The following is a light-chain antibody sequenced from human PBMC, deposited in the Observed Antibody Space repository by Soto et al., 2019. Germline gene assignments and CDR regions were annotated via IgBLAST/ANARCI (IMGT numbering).Light chain of an antibody. CDR3: QQYNNWPSLT. V-gene: IGKV3-15*01. CDR2: GAS. J-gene: IGKJ4*01. Sequence: EIVMTQSPATLSVSPGERATLSCRASQSVSSNLAWYQQKPGQAPRLLIYGASTRATGIPARFSGSGSGTEFTLTISSLRSEDFAVYCCQQYNNWPSLTVGGGTKVDSK. CDR1: QSVSSN.